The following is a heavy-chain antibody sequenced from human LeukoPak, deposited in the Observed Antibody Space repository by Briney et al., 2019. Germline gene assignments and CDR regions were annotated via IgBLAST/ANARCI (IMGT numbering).Heavy chain of an antibody. Sequence: GGSLRLSCAASGFTFSSYGMHWVRQAPGKGLEWVAVISYDGSNKYYADSVKGRFTISRDNSKNTLYLQMNSLRAEDTAVYYCAKDRSIAAGADYYGMDVWGQGTTVTVSS. CDR1: GFTFSSYG. J-gene: IGHJ6*02. V-gene: IGHV3-30*18. D-gene: IGHD6-13*01. CDR2: ISYDGSNK. CDR3: AKDRSIAAGADYYGMDV.